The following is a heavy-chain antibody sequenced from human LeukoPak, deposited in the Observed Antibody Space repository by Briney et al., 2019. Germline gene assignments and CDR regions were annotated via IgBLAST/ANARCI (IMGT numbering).Heavy chain of an antibody. CDR3: ARAGSPPLWITGTTSYYGMDV. V-gene: IGHV3-11*04. Sequence: GGSLRLSCAASGFTFSDYYMSWIRQAPGKGLEWVSYISSSSSTIYYADSVKGRFTISRDNAKNSLYLQMNSLRAEDTAVYYCARAGSPPLWITGTTSYYGMDVWGQGTTVTVSS. CDR2: ISSSSSTI. J-gene: IGHJ6*02. D-gene: IGHD1-7*01. CDR1: GFTFSDYY.